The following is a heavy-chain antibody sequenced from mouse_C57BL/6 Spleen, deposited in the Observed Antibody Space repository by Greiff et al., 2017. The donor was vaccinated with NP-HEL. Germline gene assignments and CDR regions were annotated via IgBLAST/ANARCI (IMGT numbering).Heavy chain of an antibody. J-gene: IGHJ3*01. V-gene: IGHV1-55*01. CDR1: GYTFTSYW. D-gene: IGHD2-3*01. CDR2: IYPGSGST. CDR3: AREDDGYSWFAY. Sequence: QVHVKQPGAELVKPGASVKMSCKASGYTFTSYWITWVKQRPGQGLEWIGDIYPGSGSTNYNEKFKSKATLTVDTSSSTAYMQLSSLTSEDSAVYYCAREDDGYSWFAYWGQGTLVTVSA.